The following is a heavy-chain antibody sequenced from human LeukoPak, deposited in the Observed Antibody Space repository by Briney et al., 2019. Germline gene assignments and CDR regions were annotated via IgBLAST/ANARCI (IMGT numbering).Heavy chain of an antibody. J-gene: IGHJ4*02. CDR2: INPNSGGT. V-gene: IGHV1-2*02. Sequence: ASVKVSCKASGYTFTGYYIHWVRQAPGQGLEWMGWINPNSGGTNYAQKFQGRVTMTRDTSISTAYMELSRLRSDDTAVYYCARSSRYYYDSSGYPDYWGQGTLVTVSS. CDR3: ARSSRYYYDSSGYPDY. D-gene: IGHD3-22*01. CDR1: GYTFTGYY.